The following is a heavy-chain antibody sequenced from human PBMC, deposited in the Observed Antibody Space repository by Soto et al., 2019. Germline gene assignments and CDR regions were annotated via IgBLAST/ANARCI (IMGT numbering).Heavy chain of an antibody. J-gene: IGHJ4*02. V-gene: IGHV4-31*03. Sequence: QVQLQESGPGLVKPSQTLSLTCTVSGGSISSGGYYWSWIRQYPGKGLEWIGYIYYSGSTYYNPSLKSRVTISVDTYKNQFYLKLSSVTAADTAVYYCARVGNVDTAMVNDYWGQGTLVTVSS. CDR1: GGSISSGGYY. CDR2: IYYSGST. D-gene: IGHD5-18*01. CDR3: ARVGNVDTAMVNDY.